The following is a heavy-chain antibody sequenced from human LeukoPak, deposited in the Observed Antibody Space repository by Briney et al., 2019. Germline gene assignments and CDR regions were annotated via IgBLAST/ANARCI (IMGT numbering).Heavy chain of an antibody. CDR2: ISGSGGST. D-gene: IGHD6-13*01. Sequence: EGSLRLSCAASGFTFSSYAMSWVRQAPGKGLEWVSAISGSGGSTYYADSVKGRFTISRDNSKNTLYLQMNSLRAEDTAVYYCAAHLGIAAAGTFDYWGQGTLVTVSS. CDR1: GFTFSSYA. J-gene: IGHJ4*02. CDR3: AAHLGIAAAGTFDY. V-gene: IGHV3-23*01.